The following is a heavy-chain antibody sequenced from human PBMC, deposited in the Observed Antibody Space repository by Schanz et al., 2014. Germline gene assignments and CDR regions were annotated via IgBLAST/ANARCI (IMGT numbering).Heavy chain of an antibody. J-gene: IGHJ4*02. CDR3: AKVWGSDYFYPFDY. CDR1: GFTFNNYD. CDR2: ISGGGGSA. D-gene: IGHD3-22*01. Sequence: EVQLVESGGGLVQPGGSLRLSCAASGFTFNNYDMNWVRLVPGKGLECVSGISGGGGSAYYADSVKGRFTISSDNSKNTLYLQMSSLRAEDTAVYYCAKVWGSDYFYPFDYWGQGTLVTVSS. V-gene: IGHV3-23*04.